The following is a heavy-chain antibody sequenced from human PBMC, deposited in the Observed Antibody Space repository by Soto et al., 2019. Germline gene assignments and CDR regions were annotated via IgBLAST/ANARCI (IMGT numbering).Heavy chain of an antibody. D-gene: IGHD6-13*01. CDR2: ISYDGSNK. Sequence: QVQLVESGGGVVQPGRSLRLSCAASGFTFSSYGMHWVRQAPGKGLEWVAVISYDGSNKYYADSVKGRFTISRDNSKNTLYLQMNSLRAEDMAVYYCAKDLAAAGTYFDYWGQGTLVTVSS. CDR1: GFTFSSYG. V-gene: IGHV3-30*18. CDR3: AKDLAAAGTYFDY. J-gene: IGHJ4*02.